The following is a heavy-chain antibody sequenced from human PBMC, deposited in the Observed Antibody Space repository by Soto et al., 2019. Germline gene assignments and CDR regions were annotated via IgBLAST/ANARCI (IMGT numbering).Heavy chain of an antibody. CDR3: ERGGETTGRYYGRDV. Sequence: QVQLVEAGGGLVKPGGSLRLSCAASGFTFSDYYMSWIRQATGKWLEWDSDLSSSSSYTNYADSVKGRFTISRDNAHKSLYLQMNILRAEDTAVYYCERGGETTGRYYGRDVWGQGSTGTVSS. J-gene: IGHJ6*02. V-gene: IGHV3-11*06. CDR2: LSSSSSYT. D-gene: IGHD4-17*01. CDR1: GFTFSDYY.